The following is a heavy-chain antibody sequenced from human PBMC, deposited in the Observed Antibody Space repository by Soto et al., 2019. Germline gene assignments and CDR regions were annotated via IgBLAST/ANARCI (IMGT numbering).Heavy chain of an antibody. J-gene: IGHJ5*02. CDR1: GFTFTSSA. V-gene: IGHV1-58*02. Sequence: GASVKVSCKASGFTFTSSAMQWVRQARGQRLEWIGWIVVGSGNTNYAQKFQERVTITRDMSTSTAYMELSSLRSEDTAVYYCAAVVWEVPAAMPAAPQGVVDPWGQGTLVTVSS. D-gene: IGHD2-2*01. CDR2: IVVGSGNT. CDR3: AAVVWEVPAAMPAAPQGVVDP.